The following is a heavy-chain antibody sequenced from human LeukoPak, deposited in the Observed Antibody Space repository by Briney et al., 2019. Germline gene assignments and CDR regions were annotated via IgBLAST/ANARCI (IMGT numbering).Heavy chain of an antibody. CDR3: ARDIPYYDSSGGYFDY. J-gene: IGHJ4*02. CDR1: GFTVSSNY. D-gene: IGHD3-22*01. CDR2: IYSGGST. V-gene: IGHV3-66*01. Sequence: GGSLRLSCAASGFTVSSNYMSWVRQAPGKGLEWVSVIYSGGSTYYADSVKGRFTISRDNSKNTLYLQMNSLRAEDTAAYYCARDIPYYDSSGGYFDYWGQGTLVTVSS.